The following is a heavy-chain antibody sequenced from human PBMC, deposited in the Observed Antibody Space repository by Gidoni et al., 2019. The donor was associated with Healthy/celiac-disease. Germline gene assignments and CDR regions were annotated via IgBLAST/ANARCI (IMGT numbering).Heavy chain of an antibody. D-gene: IGHD2-2*01. CDR2: ISWNSGSI. CDR3: AKDLSASSTNYMDV. CDR1: GFPFYDYA. J-gene: IGHJ6*03. V-gene: IGHV3-9*01. Sequence: EVQLVESGGGLVQPGRSLRLSCAASGFPFYDYAMHWVRQAPGKGLEWVSGISWNSGSIGYADSVKGRFTISRDNAKNSLYLQMNSLRAEDTALYYCAKDLSASSTNYMDVWGKGTTVTVSS.